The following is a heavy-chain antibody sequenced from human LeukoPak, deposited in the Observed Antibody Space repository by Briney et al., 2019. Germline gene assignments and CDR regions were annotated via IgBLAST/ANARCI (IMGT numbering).Heavy chain of an antibody. CDR3: ARGYCSGGSCSKFDY. J-gene: IGHJ4*02. CDR2: IHTSGST. CDR1: GFSFRSYS. V-gene: IGHV3-53*01. D-gene: IGHD2-15*01. Sequence: GGSLRLSCAASGFSFRSYSMNWVRQAPGKGLEWVSFIHTSGSTFYADSVKGRFTISRDNSKNTLYLQMNSLRAEDTAVYYCARGYCSGGSCSKFDYWGQGTLVTVSS.